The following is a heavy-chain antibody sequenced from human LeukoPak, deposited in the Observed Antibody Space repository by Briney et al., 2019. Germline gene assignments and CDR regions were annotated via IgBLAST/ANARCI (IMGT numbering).Heavy chain of an antibody. Sequence: GESLKISCKSSGYTFTNYWIGRVRQMPGKGLEWMGIIYPGDSDTRYSPSFQGQVTISADKSISAAYLQWSSLQASDTAMYYCARLPSRSCSSSSCYVVDYWGQGTLVTVSS. CDR1: GYTFTNYW. V-gene: IGHV5-51*01. D-gene: IGHD2-2*01. J-gene: IGHJ4*02. CDR3: ARLPSRSCSSSSCYVVDY. CDR2: IYPGDSDT.